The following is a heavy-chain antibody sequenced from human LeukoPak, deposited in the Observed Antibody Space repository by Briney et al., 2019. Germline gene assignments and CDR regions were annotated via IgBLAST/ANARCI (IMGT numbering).Heavy chain of an antibody. CDR3: ATDSHYVWGRLSYGAFGI. J-gene: IGHJ3*02. Sequence: ASVKVSCKVSGYTLTELSMHWVRQAPGKGLEWMGGFDPEDGETIYAQKFQGRVTMTEDTSTDTAYMELSSLRSEDTAVYYCATDSHYVWGRLSYGAFGIWGQGTMVTVSS. CDR2: FDPEDGET. CDR1: GYTLTELS. D-gene: IGHD3-16*01. V-gene: IGHV1-24*01.